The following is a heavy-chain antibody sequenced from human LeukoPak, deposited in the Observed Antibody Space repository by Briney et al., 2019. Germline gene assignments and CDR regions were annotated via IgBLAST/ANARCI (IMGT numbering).Heavy chain of an antibody. J-gene: IGHJ4*02. CDR2: ISAYNGNT. CDR3: ARQRQYYDILTGYYLMDFDY. CDR1: GYTFTIYG. Sequence: ASVRVSSTASGYTFTIYGISWVRQAPGQGLEWMGWISAYNGNTNYAQKLQGRVTMTTDTSTSTAYMELRSLRSDDTAVYYCARQRQYYDILTGYYLMDFDYWGQGTLVTVSS. D-gene: IGHD3-9*01. V-gene: IGHV1-18*01.